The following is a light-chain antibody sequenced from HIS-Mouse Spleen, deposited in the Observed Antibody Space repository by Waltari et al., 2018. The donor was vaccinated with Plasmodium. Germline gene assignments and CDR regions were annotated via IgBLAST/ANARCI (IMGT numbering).Light chain of an antibody. CDR2: DAS. J-gene: IGKJ4*01. Sequence: EIVLTQSPATLSLSPGGRATLSCRASQSVSSYLAWYQQKPGQAPRLLIYDASNSATGIPASFSGSGSGTDFTLTISSLEPEDFAVYYCQQRSNWLTFGGGTKVEIK. CDR1: QSVSSY. CDR3: QQRSNWLT. V-gene: IGKV3-11*01.